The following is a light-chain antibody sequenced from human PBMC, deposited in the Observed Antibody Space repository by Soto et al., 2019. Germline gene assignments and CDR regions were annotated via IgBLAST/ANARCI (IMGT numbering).Light chain of an antibody. CDR3: QQSYSSPPT. V-gene: IGKV1-39*01. J-gene: IGKJ1*01. CDR1: QSMRTY. CDR2: AAS. Sequence: DIQMTQSPSSLSASVGDRVTITCRASQSMRTYLNWYQQKPGKAPKLLIFAASSLQSGVPSRFSGSGSGTDFTLTISSLQPEDFATYYCQQSYSSPPTFGQGTKVDI.